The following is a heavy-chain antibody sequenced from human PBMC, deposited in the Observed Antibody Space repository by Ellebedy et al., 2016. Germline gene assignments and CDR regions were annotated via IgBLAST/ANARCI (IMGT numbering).Heavy chain of an antibody. Sequence: SETLSLTCNVSGGSVSSDYWNWIRRPPGKGLEWIGYVFHTGTTNYNPSLKSRVTMSVDTSKSQFSLRLTAVTAADTAVYYCAKWNGGWYAFEVWGQGTMVTVSS. CDR2: VFHTGTT. V-gene: IGHV4-59*02. J-gene: IGHJ3*01. D-gene: IGHD6-19*01. CDR3: AKWNGGWYAFEV. CDR1: GGSVSSDY.